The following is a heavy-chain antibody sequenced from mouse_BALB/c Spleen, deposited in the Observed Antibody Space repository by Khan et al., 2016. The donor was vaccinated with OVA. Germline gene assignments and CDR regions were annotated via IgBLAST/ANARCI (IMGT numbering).Heavy chain of an antibody. J-gene: IGHJ4*01. V-gene: IGHV3-5*02. D-gene: IGHD1-2*01. CDR1: DISITTGNYR. CDR3: ARVTTANAMDY. CDR2: IYYSGTI. Sequence: DVQLQESGPGLVKPSQTVSLTCTVTDISITTGNYRWSWIRQFPGNKLEWIGYIYYSGTITYNPSLTSRTTLTRDTSKNQFFLEMNSLTAEDTSTYYCARVTTANAMDYWGQGTSVTVSS.